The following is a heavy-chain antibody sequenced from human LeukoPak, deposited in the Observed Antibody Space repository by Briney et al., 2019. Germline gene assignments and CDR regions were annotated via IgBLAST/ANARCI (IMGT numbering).Heavy chain of an antibody. V-gene: IGHV3-48*03. CDR2: ISISGSTI. D-gene: IGHD5-18*01. CDR1: GFTFSSYE. J-gene: IGHJ4*02. CDR3: ARDGWIQLGY. Sequence: GGSLRLSCAASGFTFSSYEMNWVRQAPGKGLEWVSYISISGSTIYYADSVKGRFTISRDNAKNSLYLQMNSLRAKDTAVYYCARDGWIQLGYWGQGTLVTVSS.